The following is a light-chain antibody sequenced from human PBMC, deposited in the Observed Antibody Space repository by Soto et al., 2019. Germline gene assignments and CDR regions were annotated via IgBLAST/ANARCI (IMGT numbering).Light chain of an antibody. V-gene: IGKV1-39*01. Sequence: DIQMTQSPSSLSASVGDRVTITCRASQSISRYLNWYQQKPGKAPNLLIYVASSLQSEVPSRFNGSGSRPDFTLTITSLQPDDFATYYCQQSYGNPITVGQGTRLEIK. CDR2: VAS. J-gene: IGKJ5*01. CDR1: QSISRY. CDR3: QQSYGNPIT.